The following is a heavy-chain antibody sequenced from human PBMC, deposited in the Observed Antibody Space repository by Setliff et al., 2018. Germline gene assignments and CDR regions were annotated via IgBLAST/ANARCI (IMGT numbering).Heavy chain of an antibody. CDR3: ARDSAYSSRTSGMDV. CDR2: ISWNSDTI. Sequence: GGSLRLSCAASGFSFDDYAMHWVRKAPGKGLEWVSGISWNSDTIGYADSVKGRFTISRDNAKKSLYLQMNSLRAEDMALYYCARDSAYSSRTSGMDVWGQGTTVTVSS. CDR1: GFSFDDYA. J-gene: IGHJ6*02. D-gene: IGHD6-13*01. V-gene: IGHV3-9*03.